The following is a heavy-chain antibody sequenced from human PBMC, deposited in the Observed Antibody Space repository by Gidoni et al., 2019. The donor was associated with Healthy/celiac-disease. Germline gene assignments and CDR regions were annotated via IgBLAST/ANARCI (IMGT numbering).Heavy chain of an antibody. V-gene: IGHV3-23*01. J-gene: IGHJ4*02. CDR2: ISGSGGST. CDR3: AKSSLRWVVPAAIEFDY. Sequence: EVQLLESGGGLVQPGGSLRLSCAASGFTFSSYAMSWVRQAPGKGLEWVSAISGSGGSTYYADSVKGRFTISRDNSKNTLYLQMNSLRAEDTAVYYCAKSSLRWVVPAAIEFDYWGQGTLVTVSS. D-gene: IGHD2-2*01. CDR1: GFTFSSYA.